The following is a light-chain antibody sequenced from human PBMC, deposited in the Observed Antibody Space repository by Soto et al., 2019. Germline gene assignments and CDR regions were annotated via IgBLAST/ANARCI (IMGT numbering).Light chain of an antibody. V-gene: IGKV3-20*01. CDR2: GAS. CDR3: QQDGSSPPLT. Sequence: EFVLTQSPGKLSLSPGERATLSCRARQSISSSFLAWYQQKPGQAPRLLIYGASSRGTGIPDRFSGSGSGTDFTLTISSLEPEDFAVYYCQQDGSSPPLTFGGGTKVEIK. J-gene: IGKJ4*01. CDR1: QSISSSF.